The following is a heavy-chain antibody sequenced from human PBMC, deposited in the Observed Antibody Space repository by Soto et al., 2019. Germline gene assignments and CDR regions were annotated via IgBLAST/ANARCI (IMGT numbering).Heavy chain of an antibody. CDR2: IYYSGST. J-gene: IGHJ4*02. Sequence: TLFLTCTVSCGSISRGGYHLSWIRQHPGKRLEWIGSIYYSGSTYYNPSLQSRVTISVDTSKNQFSLKLSSVNDAHTAVYYCARILPVFDYWGQGTRVTVSS. CDR3: ARILPVFDY. CDR1: CGSISRGGYH. V-gene: IGHV4-31*03.